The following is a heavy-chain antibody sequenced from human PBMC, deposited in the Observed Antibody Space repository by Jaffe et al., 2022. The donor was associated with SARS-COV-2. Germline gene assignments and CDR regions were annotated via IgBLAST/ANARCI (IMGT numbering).Heavy chain of an antibody. V-gene: IGHV3-74*01. CDR2: IINDETGT. J-gene: IGHJ3*02. Sequence: EVQLVESGGGLVQPGGSLRLSCAASGFAFSRHWMHWVRQAPGKGLIWVSRIINDETGTIYADSVKGRFTISRDNAKNTLYLQMNSLRDEDTAVYYCVRGGIVANAFDIWGQGTMVTVSS. D-gene: IGHD3-3*02. CDR3: VRGGIVANAFDI. CDR1: GFAFSRHW.